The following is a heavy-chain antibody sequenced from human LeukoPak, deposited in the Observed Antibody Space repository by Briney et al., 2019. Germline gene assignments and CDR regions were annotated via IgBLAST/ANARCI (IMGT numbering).Heavy chain of an antibody. V-gene: IGHV1-2*02. CDR2: INPNSGGT. Sequence: ASVKVSCKASGYTFTGYYMHWVRQAPGQGLEWMGWINPNSGGTNYAQKFQGRVTMTRDTSISTAYMELSRLRSDDTAVYYCARDRGRDGYNEGFGYWGQGTLVTVSS. CDR1: GYTFTGYY. CDR3: ARDRGRDGYNEGFGY. D-gene: IGHD5-24*01. J-gene: IGHJ4*02.